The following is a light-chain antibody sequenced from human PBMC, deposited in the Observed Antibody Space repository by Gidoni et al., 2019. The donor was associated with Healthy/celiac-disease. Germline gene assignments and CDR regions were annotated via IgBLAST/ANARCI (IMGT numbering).Light chain of an antibody. Sequence: SSELTQDPAVSVALGQTVRITCQGDSLRSYYASWYQQKPGKAPVLVIYGKNNRPSGIPDRFSGSSSGNTASLTITGAQAEDEADYYCNSRDSSGNHLEFGGGTKLTVL. CDR3: NSRDSSGNHLE. CDR2: GKN. CDR1: SLRSYY. J-gene: IGLJ3*02. V-gene: IGLV3-19*01.